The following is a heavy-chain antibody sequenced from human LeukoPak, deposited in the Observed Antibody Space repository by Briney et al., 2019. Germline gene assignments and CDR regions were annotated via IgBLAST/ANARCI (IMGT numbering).Heavy chain of an antibody. D-gene: IGHD2-2*03. V-gene: IGHV4-59*08. CDR1: GASISTYY. CDR2: IYNNLNT. CDR3: ARHGSTFYFES. Sequence: SETLSLTCTVCGASISTYYWSWIRQRPGTGLEWIGYIYNNLNTNYKPSLRSRVTISVDTSKNQFSLKLRSVTAADTAVYYCARHGSTFYFESWGQGTLVTVSS. J-gene: IGHJ4*02.